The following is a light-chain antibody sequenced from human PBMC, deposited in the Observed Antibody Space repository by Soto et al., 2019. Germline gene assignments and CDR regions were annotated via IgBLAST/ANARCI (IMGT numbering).Light chain of an antibody. CDR2: AAT. Sequence: EGVVARCPGTLSWSRGERATHSCMSSQSVSDSYLAWYQQKPGRAPRLIFYAATRRATGIPDRFSGSGYGTDFILPISRLAPEAFPAYYCQPYGSSRWTFGQGTKVDIK. J-gene: IGKJ1*01. V-gene: IGKV3-20*01. CDR3: QPYGSSRWT. CDR1: QSVSDSY.